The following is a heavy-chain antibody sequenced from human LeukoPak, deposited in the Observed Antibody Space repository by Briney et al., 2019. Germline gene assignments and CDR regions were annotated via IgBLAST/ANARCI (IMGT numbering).Heavy chain of an antibody. CDR1: GFTFSRYG. J-gene: IGHJ4*02. CDR2: IRNDGSDQ. CDR3: AKDTPTTGYHLDS. V-gene: IGHV3-30*02. Sequence: GGSLRLSCAASGFTFSRYGMEWVRQAPGKGLEWVAFIRNDGSDQYYADSVKGRFTISRDNSKNTLYLQMNSLRVEDTAVYYCAKDTPTTGYHLDSWGQGTLVTVSS. D-gene: IGHD1-1*01.